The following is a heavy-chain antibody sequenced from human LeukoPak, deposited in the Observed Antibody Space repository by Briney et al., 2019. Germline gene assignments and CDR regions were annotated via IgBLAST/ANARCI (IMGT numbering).Heavy chain of an antibody. V-gene: IGHV3-21*01. Sequence: GGSLRLSCAASGFTFSSYSMNWVRQAPGKGLEWVSSISSSSSYIYYADSVKGRFTISRDNAKNSLYLQMNSLRAEDTAVYYCARENMVNTYYYYGMDVWGQGTTVTVSS. J-gene: IGHJ6*02. D-gene: IGHD5-18*01. CDR2: ISSSSSYI. CDR1: GFTFSSYS. CDR3: ARENMVNTYYYYGMDV.